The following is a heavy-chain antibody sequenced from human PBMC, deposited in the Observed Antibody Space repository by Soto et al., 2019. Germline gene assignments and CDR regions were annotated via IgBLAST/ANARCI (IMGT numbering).Heavy chain of an antibody. Sequence: SETLSLTCTVSGGSISGYYWSWIRQPPGKGLEWIGYMYNTGSTVYNPSFKSRVTISVDTSKNQFSLKLNSVTAVDTAVYYCARDLWGYCGTDCYPLDVWGQGTTVT. CDR3: ARDLWGYCGTDCYPLDV. J-gene: IGHJ6*02. CDR2: MYNTGST. V-gene: IGHV4-59*01. D-gene: IGHD2-21*02. CDR1: GGSISGYY.